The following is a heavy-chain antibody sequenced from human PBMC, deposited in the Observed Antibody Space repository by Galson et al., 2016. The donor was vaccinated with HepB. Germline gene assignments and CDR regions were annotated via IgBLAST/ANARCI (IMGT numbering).Heavy chain of an antibody. CDR1: GFTFDDYG. J-gene: IGHJ4*02. D-gene: IGHD4-17*01. Sequence: ASGFTFDDYGLSWVRQAPGKGLEWVSGINWNGGSTGYADSVKGRFTISRDNAKNSLYLQMDSLRAEDTALYYCARGMSHDYGVSADYWGQGTLVTVSS. V-gene: IGHV3-20*03. CDR2: INWNGGST. CDR3: ARGMSHDYGVSADY.